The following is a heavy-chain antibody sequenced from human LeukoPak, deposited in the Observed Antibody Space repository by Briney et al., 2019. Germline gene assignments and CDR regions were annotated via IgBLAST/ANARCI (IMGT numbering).Heavy chain of an antibody. CDR3: VKDNVGSGDY. CDR1: GFTFSSYA. V-gene: IGHV3-64D*06. J-gene: IGHJ4*02. D-gene: IGHD3-10*01. CDR2: ITSDGGTT. Sequence: PGGSLRLSCLASGFTFSSYAMHWVRQTPGKGLEYVSVITSDGGTTYYADSVKGRPTISRDNSKSTLYLQMSSLRPEDTAVYYCVKDNVGSGDYWGQGTLVTVSS.